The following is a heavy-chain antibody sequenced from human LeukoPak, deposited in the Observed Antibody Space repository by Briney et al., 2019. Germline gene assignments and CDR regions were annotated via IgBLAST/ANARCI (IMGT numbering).Heavy chain of an antibody. Sequence: SETLSLTCIVSGGSISGHYWSWIRQPPGKGLEWIGYIYSSGSTNYNPSLKSRITMSLDTSKNQFSLKLSSVTAADTAVYYCARALVGASINYWGQGTLVTVSS. D-gene: IGHD1-26*01. V-gene: IGHV4-59*11. J-gene: IGHJ4*02. CDR1: GGSISGHY. CDR2: IYSSGST. CDR3: ARALVGASINY.